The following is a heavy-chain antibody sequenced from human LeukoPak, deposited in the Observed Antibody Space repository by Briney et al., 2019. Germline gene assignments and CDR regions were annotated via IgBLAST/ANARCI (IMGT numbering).Heavy chain of an antibody. CDR3: ARDLYGDYFDY. D-gene: IGHD3-16*01. Sequence: ASVKVSCKASGYTFSRYGMHWVRRAPGQRLEWMGWINAGNENTKYSQKFQGRVSITRDTSASTAYMELSSLTSEDTAVHYCARDLYGDYFDYWGQGTLVTVSS. CDR1: GYTFSRYG. J-gene: IGHJ4*02. CDR2: INAGNENT. V-gene: IGHV1-3*01.